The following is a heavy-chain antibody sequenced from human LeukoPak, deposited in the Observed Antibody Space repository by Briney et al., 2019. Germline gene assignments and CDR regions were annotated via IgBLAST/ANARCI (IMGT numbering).Heavy chain of an antibody. Sequence: ASVKVSCKASGYTFTSYGISWVRQAPGQGLEWMGWISPYNGNTNYAQKLQGRVAMTTDTSTGTAYMELRSLRSDDTAVYYCARDFDDSSQGYYFDYWGQGTLVTVSS. V-gene: IGHV1-18*01. CDR1: GYTFTSYG. D-gene: IGHD3-22*01. J-gene: IGHJ4*02. CDR3: ARDFDDSSQGYYFDY. CDR2: ISPYNGNT.